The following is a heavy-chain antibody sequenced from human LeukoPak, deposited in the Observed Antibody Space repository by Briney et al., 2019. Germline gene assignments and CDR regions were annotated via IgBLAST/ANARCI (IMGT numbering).Heavy chain of an antibody. CDR2: INHSGST. J-gene: IGHJ5*02. CDR3: AREGYCSSTSCYTAGSFDP. V-gene: IGHV4-34*01. D-gene: IGHD2-2*02. CDR1: GGSFSGYY. Sequence: SETLSLTCAVYGGSFSGYYWSWLRQPPGKGLEWIGEINHSGSTNYNPSLKSRVTISVDTSKNQFSLKLSSVTAADTAVYYCAREGYCSSTSCYTAGSFDPWGQGTLVTVSS.